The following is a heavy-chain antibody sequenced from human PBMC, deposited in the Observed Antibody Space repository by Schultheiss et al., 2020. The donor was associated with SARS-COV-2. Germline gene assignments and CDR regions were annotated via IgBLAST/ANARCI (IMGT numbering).Heavy chain of an antibody. D-gene: IGHD4-11*01. V-gene: IGHV4-4*07. Sequence: SQTLSLTCTVSGGSISSYYWSWIRQPAGKGLEWIGRIYTSGSTNYNPSLKSRVTISVDTSKNQFSLKQSSVTAADTAVYYCARDDSNYPNWFDPWGQGTLVTVSS. J-gene: IGHJ5*02. CDR3: ARDDSNYPNWFDP. CDR1: GGSISSYY. CDR2: IYTSGST.